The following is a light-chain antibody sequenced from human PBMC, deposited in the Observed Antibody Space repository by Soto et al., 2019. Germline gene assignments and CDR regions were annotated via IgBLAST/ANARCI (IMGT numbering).Light chain of an antibody. V-gene: IGLV2-14*01. Sequence: QSALTQPASVSGSPGQSITISCTGTSSDVGGYNYVSWYQHHPGRAPKLMIYAVSNRPSGVSNRFSGSKSGNTASLTISGLQAEYYADYSCSSYTSSRPYVFGTGTKVTVL. CDR2: AVS. J-gene: IGLJ1*01. CDR1: SSDVGGYNY. CDR3: SSYTSSRPYV.